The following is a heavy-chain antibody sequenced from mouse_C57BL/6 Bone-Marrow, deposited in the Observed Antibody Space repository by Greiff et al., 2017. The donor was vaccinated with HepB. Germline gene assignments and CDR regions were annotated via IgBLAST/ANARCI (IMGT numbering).Heavy chain of an antibody. CDR3: AIVSDYPFDY. CDR2: IYPRSGNN. D-gene: IGHD2-4*01. V-gene: IGHV1-81*01. Sequence: QVQLQQSGAELARPGASVKLSCKASGYTFTSYGISWVKQRTGQGLEWIGEIYPRSGNNYYNEKFKGKATLTADKSSSTAYMELRSLTSVDSAVYFCAIVSDYPFDYWGQGTTLTVSS. CDR1: GYTFTSYG. J-gene: IGHJ2*01.